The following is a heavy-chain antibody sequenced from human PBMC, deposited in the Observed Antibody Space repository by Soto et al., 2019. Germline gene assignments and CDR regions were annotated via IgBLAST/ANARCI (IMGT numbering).Heavy chain of an antibody. CDR1: GFTFRDFA. CDR2: ISKSGDAT. D-gene: IGHD3-22*01. CDR3: AKRPLSIITFDY. J-gene: IGHJ4*02. V-gene: IGHV3-23*01. Sequence: GGSLRLSCAASGFTFRDFAMNWVRQTPGKGLEWVSFISKSGDATHYADSVKGRFTVSRDNSKNMLYMQMNSLRAEDTAVYYCAKRPLSIITFDYWGLGTLVTVSS.